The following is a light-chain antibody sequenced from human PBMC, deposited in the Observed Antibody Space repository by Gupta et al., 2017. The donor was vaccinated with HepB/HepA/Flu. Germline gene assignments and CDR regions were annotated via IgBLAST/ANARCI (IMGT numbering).Light chain of an antibody. CDR3: QQTYDTPWT. J-gene: IGKJ1*01. V-gene: IGKV1-39*01. Sequence: DIQMTQSPSSLSASVGDRVTITCRASQSIRSYLNWYQQKPGKAPKLLIYAASSLQGGVPSRFSGSGSGTEFTLTISSLRPEDFATYYCQQTYDTPWTCGQGTKVEI. CDR1: QSIRSY. CDR2: AAS.